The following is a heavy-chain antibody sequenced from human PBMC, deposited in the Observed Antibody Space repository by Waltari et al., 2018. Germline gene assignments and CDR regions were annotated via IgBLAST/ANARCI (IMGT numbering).Heavy chain of an antibody. CDR2: IWFDGSDK. Sequence: QVNLVESGGGVVQPGGSLRLSCATSGFTFSNFGMHWVRQAPGKGRGWGALIWFDGSDKFYADSVRSRFTISRDNSARTLYLDMDSLRLDDTAMYYCAKDAFGNTYLDFWGQGTLVTVSS. CDR3: AKDAFGNTYLDF. J-gene: IGHJ4*02. CDR1: GFTFSNFG. D-gene: IGHD2-2*02. V-gene: IGHV3-30*02.